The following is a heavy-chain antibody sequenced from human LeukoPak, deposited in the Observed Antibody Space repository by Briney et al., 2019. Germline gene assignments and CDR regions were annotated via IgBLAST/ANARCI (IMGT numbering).Heavy chain of an antibody. CDR3: ASGHYYGSGSYFGWFDP. CDR1: GGSISSYY. CDR2: IYYSGST. D-gene: IGHD3-10*01. J-gene: IGHJ5*02. V-gene: IGHV4-59*08. Sequence: SETLSLTSTVSGGSISSYYWSWIRQPPGKGLEWIGYIYYSGSTNYNPSLKSRVTISVDTSKNEFSLKLSSVTAADTAVYYCASGHYYGSGSYFGWFDPWGQGTLVTVSS.